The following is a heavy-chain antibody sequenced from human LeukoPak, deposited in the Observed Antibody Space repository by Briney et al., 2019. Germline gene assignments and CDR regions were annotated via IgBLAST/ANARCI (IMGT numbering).Heavy chain of an antibody. CDR3: ARTRVGGGAAFDV. D-gene: IGHD1-26*01. V-gene: IGHV4-61*05. CDR1: GGSISSSSYY. Sequence: VKPSETLSLTCTVAGGSISSSSYYWGWIRQPPGKGLEWIGYIYYSGSTNYNPSLKSRVTISVDTSKNQFSLKLSSVTAADTAVYYCARTRVGGGAAFDVWGQGTMVTVSS. CDR2: IYYSGST. J-gene: IGHJ3*01.